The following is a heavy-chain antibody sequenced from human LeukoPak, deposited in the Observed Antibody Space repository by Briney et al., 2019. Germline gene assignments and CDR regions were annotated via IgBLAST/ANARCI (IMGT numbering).Heavy chain of an antibody. D-gene: IGHD4-11*01. CDR3: ARDPYWVVTTAFDY. CDR1: GFTFSSYA. J-gene: IGHJ4*02. Sequence: PGGSLRLSCAASGFTFSSYAMHWVRQAPGKGLEWVAVISYDGSNKYYADSVKGRFTISRDNSKNTLYLQMNSLRAEDTAVYYCARDPYWVVTTAFDYWGQGTLVTVSS. V-gene: IGHV3-30-3*01. CDR2: ISYDGSNK.